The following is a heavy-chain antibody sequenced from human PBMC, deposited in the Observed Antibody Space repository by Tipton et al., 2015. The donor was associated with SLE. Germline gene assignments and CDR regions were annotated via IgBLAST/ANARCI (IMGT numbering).Heavy chain of an antibody. Sequence: QLVQSGGGLVQPGGSLRLSCAASGFNFWTSSMSWVRQAPGKGLEWVSAISGGIITTDYADPVKGQFTISRDNAKSSLFLQMNSLRAEDTAVYYCARDFRRDMDVWGKGTTVTVSS. J-gene: IGHJ6*03. V-gene: IGHV3-23*04. CDR1: GFNFWTSS. CDR2: ISGGIITT. CDR3: ARDFRRDMDV. D-gene: IGHD1-14*01.